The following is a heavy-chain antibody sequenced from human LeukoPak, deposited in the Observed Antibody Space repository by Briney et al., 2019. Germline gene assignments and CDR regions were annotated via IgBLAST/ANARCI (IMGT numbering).Heavy chain of an antibody. Sequence: GASVKVSCEASGGTFSSYAISWVRQAPGQGLEWMGGIIPIFGTANYAQKFQGRVTITTDESTSTAYMELSSLRSEDTAVYYCASLYSGSYSSDYWGQGTLVTVSS. D-gene: IGHD1-26*01. CDR3: ASLYSGSYSSDY. CDR2: IIPIFGTA. CDR1: GGTFSSYA. J-gene: IGHJ4*02. V-gene: IGHV1-69*05.